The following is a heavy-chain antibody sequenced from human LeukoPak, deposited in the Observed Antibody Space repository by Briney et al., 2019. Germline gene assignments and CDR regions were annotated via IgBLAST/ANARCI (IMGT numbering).Heavy chain of an antibody. CDR1: GFTFSSYS. CDR3: AREDYGDSVAFDY. Sequence: GGSLRLSRAASGFTFSSYSMNWVRQAPGKGLEWVSYISSSSSTIYYADSVKGRFTISRDNAKNSLYLQMNSLRAEDTAVYYCAREDYGDSVAFDYWGQGTLVTVSS. D-gene: IGHD4-17*01. V-gene: IGHV3-48*01. CDR2: ISSSSSTI. J-gene: IGHJ4*02.